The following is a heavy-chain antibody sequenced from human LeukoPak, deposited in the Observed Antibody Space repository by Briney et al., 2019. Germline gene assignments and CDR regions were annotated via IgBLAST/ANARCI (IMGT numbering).Heavy chain of an antibody. D-gene: IGHD2-15*01. CDR2: FDPEDGET. J-gene: IGHJ4*02. CDR3: ARVYRYCSGGSCYSSLDY. Sequence: ASVKVSCKVSGYTLTELSMHWVRQAPGKGLEWMGGFDPEDGETIYAQKFQGRVTMTRNTSISTAYMELSSLRSEDTAVYYCARVYRYCSGGSCYSSLDYWGQGTLVTVSS. V-gene: IGHV1-24*01. CDR1: GYTLTELS.